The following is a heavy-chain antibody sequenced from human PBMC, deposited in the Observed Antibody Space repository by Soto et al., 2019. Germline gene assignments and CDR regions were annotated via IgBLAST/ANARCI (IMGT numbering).Heavy chain of an antibody. CDR1: GGSLSTYY. V-gene: IGHV4-34*01. CDR2: IHPSGTT. D-gene: IGHD7-27*01. J-gene: IGHJ6*02. CDR3: ATGRDEYKLGNV. Sequence: PSETLSLTCAVYGGSLSTYYWSWIRQSPGKGLEWIGEIHPSGTTDYNPSLWSRVTMSLDTSKNQFSLNLISVTAADTGVYYCATGRDEYKLGNVWGPGTTVTVYS.